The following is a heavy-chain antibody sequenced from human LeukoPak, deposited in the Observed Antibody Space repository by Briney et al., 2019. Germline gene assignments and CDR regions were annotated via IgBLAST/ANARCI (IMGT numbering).Heavy chain of an antibody. CDR1: GFTFSSYW. CDR3: ARGWCSPYCYGVGD. V-gene: IGHV3-7*03. CDR2: IHKDGSEK. D-gene: IGHD4/OR15-4a*01. J-gene: IGHJ6*04. Sequence: GGSLRLSCTASGFTFSSYWMTWVRQAPGKGLEWVANIHKDGSEKYYVDSVRGRFTISRDNAENSLYLQMDSLRAEDTAVYFCARGWCSPYCYGVGDWGKGTTVTVSS.